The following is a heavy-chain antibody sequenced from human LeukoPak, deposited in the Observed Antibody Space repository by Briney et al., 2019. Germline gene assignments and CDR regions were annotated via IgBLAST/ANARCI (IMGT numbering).Heavy chain of an antibody. CDR1: GFTFSSYA. V-gene: IGHV3-23*01. J-gene: IGHJ5*02. CDR2: IIGSGGST. Sequence: GGSLRLSCAASGFTFSSYAMSWVRRAPGKGLEWVSAIIGSGGSTYYADSVKGRFTISRDNSKNTLYLQMNSLRAEDTAVYYCAKGDQYYYGSGSYSDWFDPWGQGTLVTVSS. D-gene: IGHD3-10*01. CDR3: AKGDQYYYGSGSYSDWFDP.